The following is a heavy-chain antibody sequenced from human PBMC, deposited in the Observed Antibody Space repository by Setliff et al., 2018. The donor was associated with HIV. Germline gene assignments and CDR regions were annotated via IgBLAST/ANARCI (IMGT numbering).Heavy chain of an antibody. D-gene: IGHD4-4*01. Sequence: SETLSLTCTVSGGSITRRTNNYWGWIRQPPGKGLEWIGSMIYGGDTFYNPSLKSRVTISVDTSKGQVSLGLISVTAADTSVYYCARPYSGRGGGARFDPWGQGILVTVSS. CDR1: GGSITRRTNNY. CDR3: ARPYSGRGGGARFDP. CDR2: MIYGGDT. J-gene: IGHJ5*02. V-gene: IGHV4-39*01.